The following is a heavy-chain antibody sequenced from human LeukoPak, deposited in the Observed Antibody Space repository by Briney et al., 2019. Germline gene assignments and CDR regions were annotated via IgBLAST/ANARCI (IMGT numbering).Heavy chain of an antibody. Sequence: ASVKVSCKASGGTFSSYAISWVRQAPGQGLEWMGRIIPILGIANYAQKFQGRVTITADKSTSTAYMELSSLRSEDTAVYYCASPLRTKYYDFWSGSAPPSYMDVWGKGTTVTVSS. CDR2: IIPILGIA. CDR1: GGTFSSYA. J-gene: IGHJ6*03. D-gene: IGHD3-3*01. V-gene: IGHV1-69*04. CDR3: ASPLRTKYYDFWSGSAPPSYMDV.